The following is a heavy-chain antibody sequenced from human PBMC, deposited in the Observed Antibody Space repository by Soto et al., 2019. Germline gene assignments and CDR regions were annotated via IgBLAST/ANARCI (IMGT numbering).Heavy chain of an antibody. CDR2: ISVSGCST. J-gene: IGHJ4*02. Sequence: GGSLRLSCADSVFTVTHYGMHWVRQAPGKWLEWLAVISVSGCSTXXADSVKGRXTISRYNSKNTXYLQRXSLRAEDTAVYYCANIEYPKFDYWGQGTLVTVSS. V-gene: IGHV3-23*01. CDR1: VFTVTHYG. CDR3: ANIEYPKFDY.